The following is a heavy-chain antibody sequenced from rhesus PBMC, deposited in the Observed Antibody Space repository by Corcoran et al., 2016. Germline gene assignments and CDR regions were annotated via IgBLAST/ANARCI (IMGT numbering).Heavy chain of an antibody. V-gene: IGHV1-156*01. CDR1: GYTFTELS. CDR2: VDPLYGEI. CDR3: ARGGYSSGWYYFDY. D-gene: IGHD6-31*01. Sequence: EVQLVQSGAEVKKPGASVKVSCKVSGYTFTELSMHGVRQAPGKGLEWMGGVDPLYGEIINAEKVQGRVTMAEDTSTDTAYIELSSLRSEDTAVYYCARGGYSSGWYYFDYWGQGVLVTVSS. J-gene: IGHJ4*01.